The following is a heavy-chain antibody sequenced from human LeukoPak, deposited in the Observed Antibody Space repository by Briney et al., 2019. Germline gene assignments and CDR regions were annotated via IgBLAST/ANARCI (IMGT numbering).Heavy chain of an antibody. CDR1: GYSFTSYW. J-gene: IGHJ6*02. CDR2: IYPGDSDT. V-gene: IGHV5-51*01. CDR3: ARRIAVAGIGYYGMDV. D-gene: IGHD6-19*01. Sequence: GESLKISCKGSGYSFTSYWIGWVRQMPGKGLEWMGIIYPGDSDTRYSPSFQGQVTISADKSISTAYLQWSSLEASDTAMYYCARRIAVAGIGYYGMDVWGQGTTVTGSS.